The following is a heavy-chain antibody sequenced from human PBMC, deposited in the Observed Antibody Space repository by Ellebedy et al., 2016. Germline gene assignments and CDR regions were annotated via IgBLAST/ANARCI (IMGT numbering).Heavy chain of an antibody. CDR2: ISYDSTYR. CDR3: ARDSASHLRFSYTDY. J-gene: IGHJ4*01. V-gene: IGHV3-21*01. Sequence: GESLKISXAASGFSFSNFGMSWVRQAPGKGLEWVSSISYDSTYRYYAGSVRGRFTISRDNAQGSLFLEMNSLRAEDTAVYYCARDSASHLRFSYTDYWGRGTLIAVSS. CDR1: GFSFSNFG. D-gene: IGHD4-11*01.